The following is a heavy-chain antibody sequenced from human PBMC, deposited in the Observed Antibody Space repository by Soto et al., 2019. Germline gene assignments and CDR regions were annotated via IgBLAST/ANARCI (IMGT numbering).Heavy chain of an antibody. Sequence: SETLSLTCTVSGGSISSGGYYWSWIRQHPGKGLEWIGYIYYSGSTYYNPSLKSRVTISVDTSKNQFSLKLSSVTAADTAVYYCARAPVLRFLEWLSVYFGYWGQGTLVTVSS. V-gene: IGHV4-31*03. CDR1: GGSISSGGYY. CDR2: IYYSGST. J-gene: IGHJ4*02. CDR3: ARAPVLRFLEWLSVYFGY. D-gene: IGHD3-3*01.